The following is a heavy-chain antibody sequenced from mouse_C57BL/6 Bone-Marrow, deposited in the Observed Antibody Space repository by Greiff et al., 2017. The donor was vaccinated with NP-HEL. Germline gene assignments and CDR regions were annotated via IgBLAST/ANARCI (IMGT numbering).Heavy chain of an antibody. Sequence: EVKLMESGGDLVKPGGSLKLSCAASGFTFSSYGMSWVRQTPDKRLEWVATISSGGSYTYYPDSVKGRFTISRDNAKNTLYLQMSSLKSEDTAMYYCARHEGDGYYVRHYFDYWGQGTTLTVSS. CDR3: ARHEGDGYYVRHYFDY. J-gene: IGHJ2*01. V-gene: IGHV5-6*01. CDR2: ISSGGSYT. D-gene: IGHD2-3*01. CDR1: GFTFSSYG.